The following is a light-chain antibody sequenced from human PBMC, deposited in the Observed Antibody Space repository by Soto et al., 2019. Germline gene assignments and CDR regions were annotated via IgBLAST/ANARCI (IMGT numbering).Light chain of an antibody. CDR3: SSYTSSSTLV. CDR2: AVR. V-gene: IGLV2-11*01. Sequence: QSALTQPHSVSGSPGQSVTISCTGTNSDVGRYNSVSWYQQLPGKAPQLIISAVRQRPSGVPDRFSGSKSGNTASLTISGLQTDDEADYYCSSYTSSSTLVFGTGTKLTVL. J-gene: IGLJ1*01. CDR1: NSDVGRYNS.